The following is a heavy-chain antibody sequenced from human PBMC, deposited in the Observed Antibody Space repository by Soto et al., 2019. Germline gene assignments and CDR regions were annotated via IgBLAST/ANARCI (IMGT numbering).Heavy chain of an antibody. CDR2: ISSNGGST. CDR3: ARGHPTVTSPDFDY. CDR1: GFTFSSYA. V-gene: IGHV3-64*01. D-gene: IGHD4-17*01. Sequence: GGSLRLSCAASGFTFSSYAMHWVRQAPGKGLEYVSAISSNGGSTYYANSVKGRFTISRDNSKNTLYLQMGSLRAEDMAVYYCARGHPTVTSPDFDYWGQGTLVTVSS. J-gene: IGHJ4*02.